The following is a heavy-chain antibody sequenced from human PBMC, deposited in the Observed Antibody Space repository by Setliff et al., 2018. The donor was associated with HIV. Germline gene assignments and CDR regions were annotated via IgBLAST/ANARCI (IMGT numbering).Heavy chain of an antibody. Sequence: PGGSLRLSCTASGFTFGDYAMSWVRQAPGKGLEWVGFIRSKAYGGTTEYAASVKGRFTISRDDSKSIVYLQMRSLKTDDTAVYYCTRVGVQFLQWPIQYYMDVWGKGATVTVSS. CDR2: IRSKAYGGTT. V-gene: IGHV3-49*04. CDR3: TRVGVQFLQWPIQYYMDV. J-gene: IGHJ6*03. D-gene: IGHD6-19*01. CDR1: GFTFGDYA.